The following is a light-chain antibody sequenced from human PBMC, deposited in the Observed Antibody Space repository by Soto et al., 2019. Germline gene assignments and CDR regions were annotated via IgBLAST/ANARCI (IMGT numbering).Light chain of an antibody. J-gene: IGKJ1*01. Sequence: ETVTTQSPFTLSVSPGERVTLSFRASQSVSSNLAWYQQKPGQAPSLLIYGAFTRATGIPDRFSGSGSGTDFTLTISRLEPEDFAVYYCQQYGSSGTLGQGTKVDIK. CDR1: QSVSSN. CDR3: QQYGSSGT. CDR2: GAF. V-gene: IGKV3-20*01.